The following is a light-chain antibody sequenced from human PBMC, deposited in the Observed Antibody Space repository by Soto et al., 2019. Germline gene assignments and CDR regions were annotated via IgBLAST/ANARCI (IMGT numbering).Light chain of an antibody. CDR3: QQGYNTPWT. CDR1: QSISTY. Sequence: DIQMTQSPSSLSASVGDRVTITCRASQSISTYLNWYQQKPGKPPKLLIYAASSLESGVPSGFSGSASGTDFTLTISSLQPEHFATYYCQQGYNTPWTFGQGTKVDIK. J-gene: IGKJ1*01. CDR2: AAS. V-gene: IGKV1-39*01.